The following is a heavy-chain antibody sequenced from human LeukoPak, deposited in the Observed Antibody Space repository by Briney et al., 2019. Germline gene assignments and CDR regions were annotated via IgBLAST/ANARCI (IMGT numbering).Heavy chain of an antibody. D-gene: IGHD1-26*01. J-gene: IGHJ3*02. CDR3: AKHLLVGGTRGAYAFDI. CDR1: GFTFSNYA. CDR2: ISGITTNT. Sequence: GGSLRLSCAASGFTFSNYAMSWVRQAPGKGLEWVSLISGITTNTYYADSVKGRFTISRDNSKNTLDLQMNSLGAEDTAGYYCAKHLLVGGTRGAYAFDIWGRGTMVTVSS. V-gene: IGHV3-23*01.